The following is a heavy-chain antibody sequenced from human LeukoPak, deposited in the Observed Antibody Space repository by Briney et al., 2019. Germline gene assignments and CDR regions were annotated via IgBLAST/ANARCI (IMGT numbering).Heavy chain of an antibody. CDR3: ARASFPAVAGTGNWFDP. CDR2: IYYSGST. J-gene: IGHJ5*02. Sequence: PSETLSLTCTVSGGSISSYYWSWIRQPPGKGLEWIGYIYYSGSTNYNPSLKSRVTISVDTSKNQFSLKLSSVTAADTAVYYCARASFPAVAGTGNWFDPWGQGTLVTVSS. CDR1: GGSISSYY. D-gene: IGHD6-19*01. V-gene: IGHV4-59*01.